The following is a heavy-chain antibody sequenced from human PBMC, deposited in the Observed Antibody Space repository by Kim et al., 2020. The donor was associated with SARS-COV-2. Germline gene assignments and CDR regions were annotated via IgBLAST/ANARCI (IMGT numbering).Heavy chain of an antibody. CDR2: ISSDGSTT. CDR3: ARDFPGYHDACDI. CDR1: GFSFSSYW. D-gene: IGHD5-12*01. Sequence: GGSLRLSCAASGFSFSSYWMHWVRQAPGKGLVWVSRISSDGSTTSYADSVKGRFTTSRDNAKNTLYLQMNSLRAEDTAVYYCARDFPGYHDACDIWGQGT. J-gene: IGHJ3*02. V-gene: IGHV3-74*01.